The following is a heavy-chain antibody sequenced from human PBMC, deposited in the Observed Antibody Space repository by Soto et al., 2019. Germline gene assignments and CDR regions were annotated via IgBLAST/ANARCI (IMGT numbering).Heavy chain of an antibody. CDR1: GFTFSSYA. CDR2: ISYDGSNK. D-gene: IGHD3-22*01. J-gene: IGHJ4*02. V-gene: IGHV3-30-3*01. CDR3: ARGLTHYYDSSGYSY. Sequence: PGGSLRLSCAASGFTFSSYAMHWVRQAPGKGLEWVAVISYDGSNKYYADSVKGRFTISRDNSKNTLYLQMNSLRAEDTAVYYCARGLTHYYDSSGYSYWGQGT.